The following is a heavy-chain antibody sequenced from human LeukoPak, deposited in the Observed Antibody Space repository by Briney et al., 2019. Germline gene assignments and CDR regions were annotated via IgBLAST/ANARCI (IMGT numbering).Heavy chain of an antibody. CDR2: ISAYNGNT. V-gene: IGHV1-18*01. D-gene: IGHD3-22*01. CDR1: GYTFTSYG. CDR3: ARYYYDSSGYYNPNWFDP. Sequence: ASVKVSCKASGYTFTSYGISWVRQAPGQGLEWVGWISAYNGNTNYAQKLQGRVTMTTDTSTSTAYMELRSLRSDDTAVYYCARYYYDSSGYYNPNWFDPWGQGTLVTVSS. J-gene: IGHJ5*02.